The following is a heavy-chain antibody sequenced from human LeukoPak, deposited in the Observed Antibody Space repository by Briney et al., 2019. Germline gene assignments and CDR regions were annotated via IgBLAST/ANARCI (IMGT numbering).Heavy chain of an antibody. V-gene: IGHV3-23*01. CDR3: AKVKMGGNHYFDY. CDR1: GFTFSNYA. D-gene: IGHD1-14*01. Sequence: QPGGSLRLSCAASGFTFSNYAMNWVRQAPGKGLEWVSGISGSGDNTYYADSVEGRFTISRDNSKNTLYLRMNSLRVEDTAVYYCAKVKMGGNHYFDYWGQGTLVTVSS. J-gene: IGHJ4*02. CDR2: ISGSGDNT.